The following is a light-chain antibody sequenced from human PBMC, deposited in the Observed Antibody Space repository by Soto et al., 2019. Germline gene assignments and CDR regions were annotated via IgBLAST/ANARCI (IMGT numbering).Light chain of an antibody. CDR1: QSLSSRN. V-gene: IGKV3-20*01. CDR3: QQYDSSPRT. Sequence: EIVFTHSPGTLSLSPVEIGRVSCRSSQSLSSRNLAWYQQKPGQAPRPLIYGVSSRATGIPDRFSGSGSGTDFTLTISRLEPEDFAVYYCQQYDSSPRTFGQGTKVDIK. J-gene: IGKJ1*01. CDR2: GVS.